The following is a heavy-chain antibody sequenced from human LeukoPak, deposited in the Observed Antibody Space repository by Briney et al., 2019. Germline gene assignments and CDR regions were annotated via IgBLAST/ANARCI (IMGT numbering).Heavy chain of an antibody. CDR2: INPSGGSA. CDR1: GYTFTINF. CDR3: ARGRDLIQGPAMY. D-gene: IGHD5-18*01. Sequence: ASVTVSCTASGYTFTINFMHWVRQAPGQGLEWMGIINPSGGSASYAQKFNGRVTITTDTSTNTVFMELSSLRSEDTAVYYCARGRDLIQGPAMYGGQGTLVTVSA. J-gene: IGHJ4*02. V-gene: IGHV1-46*01.